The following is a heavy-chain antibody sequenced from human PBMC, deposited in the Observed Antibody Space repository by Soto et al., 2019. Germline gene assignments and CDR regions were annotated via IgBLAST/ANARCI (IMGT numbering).Heavy chain of an antibody. V-gene: IGHV1-8*01. D-gene: IGHD3-3*01. Sequence: ASVKVSCKASGFTFITYDFSWVRQAAGQGLEWMVCMNPNNGNAGFAQKFRGRINMTRNTSKSTAYLELSSLRSDDSAVYFCARRKEWSGPYYIVLWGQRTQVTVSS. CDR2: MNPNNGNA. CDR1: GFTFITYD. CDR3: ARRKEWSGPYYIVL. J-gene: IGHJ4*02.